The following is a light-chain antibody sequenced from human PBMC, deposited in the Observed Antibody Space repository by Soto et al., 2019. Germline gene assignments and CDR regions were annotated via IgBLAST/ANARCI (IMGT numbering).Light chain of an antibody. J-gene: IGKJ2*01. CDR1: QSISNW. CDR3: QQYNTYSYT. V-gene: IGKV1-5*01. Sequence: DIQMTQSPSTLSASVGDRVTITCRASQSISNWLAWYKQRPGKAPKLLIYDASTLESWVPSRFSGSGSGTEFTLTISGLRPDDFATYYCQQYNTYSYTFGQGTKLEIK. CDR2: DAS.